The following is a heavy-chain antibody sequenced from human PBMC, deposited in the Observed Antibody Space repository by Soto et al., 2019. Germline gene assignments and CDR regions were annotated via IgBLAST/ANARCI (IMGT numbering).Heavy chain of an antibody. CDR3: ARKTYYYDSSGSDPFDY. CDR1: GGSISSGDYY. Sequence: QVQLQESGPGLVKPSQTLSLTCTVSGGSISSGDYYWSWIRQPPGKGLEWIGYIYYSGSTYYNPSLKSRVTISVDTSKNQFSLKLSSVTAADTAVYYCARKTYYYDSSGSDPFDYWGQGTLVTVSS. CDR2: IYYSGST. V-gene: IGHV4-30-4*01. D-gene: IGHD3-22*01. J-gene: IGHJ4*02.